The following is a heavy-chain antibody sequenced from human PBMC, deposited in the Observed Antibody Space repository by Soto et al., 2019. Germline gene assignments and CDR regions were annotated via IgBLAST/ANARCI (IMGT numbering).Heavy chain of an antibody. CDR3: TREGYYYGSGSYRIYYYYGMDV. J-gene: IGHJ6*02. CDR1: GFTFGDYA. CDR2: IRSKAYGGTT. V-gene: IGHV3-49*03. D-gene: IGHD3-10*01. Sequence: GGSLRLSCTASGFTFGDYAMSWFRQAPGKGLEWVGFIRSKAYGGTTEYAASVKGRFTISRDDSKSIAYLQMNSLKTEDTAVYYCTREGYYYGSGSYRIYYYYGMDVWGQGTTVTVSS.